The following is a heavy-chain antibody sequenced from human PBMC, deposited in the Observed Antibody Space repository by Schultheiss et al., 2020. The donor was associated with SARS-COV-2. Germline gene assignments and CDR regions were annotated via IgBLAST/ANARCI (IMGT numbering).Heavy chain of an antibody. CDR3: ARDLSLYYYGSGRYGMDV. J-gene: IGHJ6*02. D-gene: IGHD3-10*01. V-gene: IGHV4-34*01. CDR1: GFTFSNSD. CDR2: INHSGST. Sequence: GSLRLSCAASGFTFSNSDMNWVRQAPGKGLEWIGEINHSGSTNYNPSLKSRVTISVDTSKSQFSLKLSSVTAADTAVYYCARDLSLYYYGSGRYGMDVWGQGTTVTVSS.